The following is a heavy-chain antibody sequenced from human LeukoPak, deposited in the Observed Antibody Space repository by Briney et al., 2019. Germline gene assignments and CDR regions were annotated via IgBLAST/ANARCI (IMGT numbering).Heavy chain of an antibody. D-gene: IGHD3-16*01. V-gene: IGHV3-23*01. CDR2: VSCSGGST. CDR3: ANRPVWVHYAADY. J-gene: IGHJ4*02. CDR1: GFTFSSYA. Sequence: GGSLRLSCAASGFTFSSYAMNWVRQAPGKGLEWVSAVSCSGGSTYYADSVKGRFTISRDNSKNTLYLQMNSLRVEDTAVYYCANRPVWVHYAADYWGQGTLVTVSS.